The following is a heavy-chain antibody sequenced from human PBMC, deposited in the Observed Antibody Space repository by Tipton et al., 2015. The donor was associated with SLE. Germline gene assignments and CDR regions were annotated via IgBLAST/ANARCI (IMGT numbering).Heavy chain of an antibody. J-gene: IGHJ4*02. Sequence: TLSLTRTVSGGSISSYYWSWIRPPPGKGPEWIGDIYYSGSTNYNPSLKSRVTISVDTSKNQFSLKLSSVTAADTAVYYCASQRGYSYGVDYWGQGTLVTVSS. CDR3: ASQRGYSYGVDY. V-gene: IGHV4-59*01. CDR1: GGSISSYY. D-gene: IGHD5-18*01. CDR2: IYYSGST.